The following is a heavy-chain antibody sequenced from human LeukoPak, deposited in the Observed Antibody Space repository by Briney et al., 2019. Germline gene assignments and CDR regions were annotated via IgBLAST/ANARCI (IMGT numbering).Heavy chain of an antibody. CDR3: ARTGAAAGTHFDY. CDR2: ISDDGSNQ. D-gene: IGHD6-13*01. CDR1: GFTFSSYA. Sequence: GGSLRLSCAASGFTFSSYAMNWVRQAPGKGLQWLTVISDDGSNQYYADSVKGRFTISRDNSKNTLYLQMNSLRGEDTAVYYCARTGAAAGTHFDYWGQGTLVTVSS. J-gene: IGHJ4*02. V-gene: IGHV3-30*04.